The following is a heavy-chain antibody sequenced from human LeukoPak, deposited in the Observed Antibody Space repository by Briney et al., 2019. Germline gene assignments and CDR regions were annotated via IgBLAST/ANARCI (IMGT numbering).Heavy chain of an antibody. D-gene: IGHD3-10*01. CDR1: GFTFDKYS. J-gene: IGHJ4*02. CDR3: ARDYYRSGSYAVDF. CDR2: ISSASITI. V-gene: IGHV3-48*01. Sequence: GGSLRLSCAASGFTFDKYSMNWVRQAPGKGLEWVSHISSASITIYYADSVKGRFTSSRDNAKSSLYLHMTSLRAEDTALYYCARDYYRSGSYAVDFWGQGTLATVSS.